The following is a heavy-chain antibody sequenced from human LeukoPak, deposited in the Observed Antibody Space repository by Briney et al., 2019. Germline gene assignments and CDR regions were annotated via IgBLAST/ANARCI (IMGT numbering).Heavy chain of an antibody. D-gene: IGHD4-23*01. CDR1: GDSISSYY. V-gene: IGHV4-4*07. CDR3: AKEEVNSALFGY. CDR2: IYTSGST. J-gene: IGHJ4*02. Sequence: SETLSLTCTVSGDSISSYYWSWIRQPAGKGLEWIGRIYTSGSTNYNPSLKSRVTISVDTSKNQFSLKLTSVTAADTAVYYCAKEEVNSALFGYWGQGTLVTVSS.